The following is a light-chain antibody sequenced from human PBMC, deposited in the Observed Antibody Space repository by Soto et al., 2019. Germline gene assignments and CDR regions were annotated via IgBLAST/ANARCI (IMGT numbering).Light chain of an antibody. J-gene: IGLJ1*01. CDR2: DVS. Sequence: QSVLTQPASVSGSPGQSITISCTGTSSDVGGYDYVSWYQQHPGKAPKLMIYDVSSRPSGVSNRFSASKSGNTASLTISGLQALDFADYYCSSFTRSSTEVFGTGTNVTVL. CDR3: SSFTRSSTEV. V-gene: IGLV2-14*01. CDR1: SSDVGGYDY.